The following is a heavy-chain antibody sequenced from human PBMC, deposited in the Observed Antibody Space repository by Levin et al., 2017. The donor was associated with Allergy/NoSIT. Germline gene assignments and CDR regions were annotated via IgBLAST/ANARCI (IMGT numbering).Heavy chain of an antibody. V-gene: IGHV3-49*03. CDR2: IRSKAYGGTT. J-gene: IGHJ4*02. D-gene: IGHD1-26*01. CDR1: GFTFGDYA. CDR3: TRYSNPRGEIEWELPGWYFDY. Sequence: GGSLRLSCTASGFTFGDYAMSWFRQAPGKGLEWVGFIRSKAYGGTTEYAASVKGRFTISRDDSKSIAYLQMNSLKTEDTAVYYCTRYSNPRGEIEWELPGWYFDYWGQGTPVTVSS.